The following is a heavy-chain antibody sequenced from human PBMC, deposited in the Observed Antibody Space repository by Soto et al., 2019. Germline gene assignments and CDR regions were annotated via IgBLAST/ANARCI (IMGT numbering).Heavy chain of an antibody. CDR1: GFTFSSYG. CDR3: AREYVEAAAGTGGWFDP. Sequence: GGSLRLSCAASGFTFSSYGMHWVRQAPGKGLEWVAVIWYDGSNKYYADSVKGRFTISRDNSKNTLYLQMNSLRAEDTAVYYCAREYVEAAAGTGGWFDPWGQGTLVTVSS. V-gene: IGHV3-33*08. J-gene: IGHJ5*02. D-gene: IGHD6-13*01. CDR2: IWYDGSNK.